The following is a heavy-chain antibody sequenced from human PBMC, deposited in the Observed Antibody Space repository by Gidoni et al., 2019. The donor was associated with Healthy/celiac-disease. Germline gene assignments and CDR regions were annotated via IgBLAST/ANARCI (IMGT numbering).Heavy chain of an antibody. D-gene: IGHD3-10*01. J-gene: IGHJ4*02. CDR1: GFTFSSYS. CDR3: ARGWFGSYEDY. CDR2: ISSSSSYI. V-gene: IGHV3-21*01. Sequence: EVQLVASGGGLVKPGGSLRRSCAASGFTFSSYSMNWVRQAPGKGLEWVSSISSSSSYIYYADSVKGRFTISRDNAKNSLYLQMNSLRAEDTAVYYCARGWFGSYEDYWGQGTLVTVSS.